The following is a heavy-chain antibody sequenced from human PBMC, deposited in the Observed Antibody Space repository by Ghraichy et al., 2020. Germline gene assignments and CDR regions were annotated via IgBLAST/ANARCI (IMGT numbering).Heavy chain of an antibody. J-gene: IGHJ4*02. D-gene: IGHD3-16*02. CDR1: GYTFTGYY. CDR3: ARGTHTMITFGGVIVPGSTDFDY. Sequence: ASVNVSCKASGYTFTGYYMHWVRQAPGQGLEWMGWINPNSGGTNYAQKFQGWVTMTRDTSISTAYMELSRLRSDDTAVYYCARGTHTMITFGGVIVPGSTDFDYWGQGTLVTVSS. V-gene: IGHV1-2*04. CDR2: INPNSGGT.